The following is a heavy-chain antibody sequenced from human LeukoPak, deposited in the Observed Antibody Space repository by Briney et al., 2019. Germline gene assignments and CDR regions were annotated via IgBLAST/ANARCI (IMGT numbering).Heavy chain of an antibody. J-gene: IGHJ4*02. CDR1: GFTFSGYG. Sequence: PGGSLRLSCAASGFTFSGYGMHWVRQAPGKGLEWVAVIWYDGTKKYYADSMKGRFTISRDNSKNTLYLQMNSLRVEDTAVYSCARNSESSAFDYWGQGTLVTVSS. D-gene: IGHD3-10*01. CDR3: ARNSESSAFDY. CDR2: IWYDGTKK. V-gene: IGHV3-33*01.